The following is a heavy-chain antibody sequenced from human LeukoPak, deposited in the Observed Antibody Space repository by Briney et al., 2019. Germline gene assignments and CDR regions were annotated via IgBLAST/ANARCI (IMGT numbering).Heavy chain of an antibody. D-gene: IGHD3-16*01. Sequence: GASVKVSCKAFGYSFTRYAMHWVRQAPGRRLEWMGWINAGNGNTKYSQKFQGRVTITRDTSASTVYMELSSLRSEDTAVYYCARGEIVITFGSSRPGDAYTWGQGIMVTVSS. CDR1: GYSFTRYA. J-gene: IGHJ3*02. CDR3: ARGEIVITFGSSRPGDAYT. CDR2: INAGNGNT. V-gene: IGHV1-3*01.